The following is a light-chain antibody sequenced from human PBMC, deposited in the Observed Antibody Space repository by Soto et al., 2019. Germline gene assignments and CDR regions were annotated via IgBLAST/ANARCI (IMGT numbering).Light chain of an antibody. Sequence: DVVMTQSPLSLPATLGQPASISCRSSQSPLYSDGNTYLSWFQQRPGQSPRRLIYKVSNRDSGVPDRFSGSGSGTDFTLKISRVEAEDVGVYYCMQGTHWPWTFGQGTKVEIK. CDR3: MQGTHWPWT. J-gene: IGKJ1*01. CDR1: QSPLYSDGNTY. V-gene: IGKV2-30*01. CDR2: KVS.